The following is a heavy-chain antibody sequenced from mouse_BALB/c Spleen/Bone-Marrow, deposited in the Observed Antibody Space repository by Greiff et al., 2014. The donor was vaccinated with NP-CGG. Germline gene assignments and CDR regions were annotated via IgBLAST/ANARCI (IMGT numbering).Heavy chain of an antibody. CDR2: ITNGGGST. D-gene: IGHD4-1*01. CDR1: GFPFSSYT. J-gene: IGHJ3*01. Sequence: LQQSGGGLVQPGGSLKLSCAASGFPFSSYTMSWVRQTPEKRLEWVAFITNGGGSTYYPDTLKGRFTISRDDAKNTLYLQMSSLKSEDTAMYYCATLTGTSYWGQGTLVTVSA. CDR3: ATLTGTSY. V-gene: IGHV5-12-2*01.